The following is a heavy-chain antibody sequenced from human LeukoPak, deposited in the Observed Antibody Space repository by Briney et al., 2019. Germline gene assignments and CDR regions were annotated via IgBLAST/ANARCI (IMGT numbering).Heavy chain of an antibody. J-gene: IGHJ3*02. CDR1: GYTFTGYY. CDR2: IYPNSGGT. CDR3: ARDLSAGGSPEGKNTFDI. V-gene: IGHV1-2*04. D-gene: IGHD6-13*01. Sequence: GSVKDSCLASGYTFTGYYVHWVRQAPGQGVEWVGWIYPNSGGTNYAQKFQGWVTMTRDTSISTAYMELSRLRSDDTAVYYCARDLSAGGSPEGKNTFDIWGQGTMVTVSS.